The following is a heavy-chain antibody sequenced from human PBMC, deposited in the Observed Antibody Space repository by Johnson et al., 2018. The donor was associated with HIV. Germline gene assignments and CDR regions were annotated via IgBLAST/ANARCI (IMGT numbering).Heavy chain of an antibody. CDR3: ARDRAWNYEGAFDI. CDR1: GFTFSSYW. V-gene: IGHV3-7*03. J-gene: IGHJ3*02. Sequence: VQLVESGGGLVQPGGSLRLSCAASGFTFSSYWMSWVRQAPGKGLEWVANIKQDGSEKYYVDSVKGRFTISRDNAKNSLYLQMNSLRAEDTAVYYCARDRAWNYEGAFDIWGQGTMVTVSS. CDR2: IKQDGSEK. D-gene: IGHD1-7*01.